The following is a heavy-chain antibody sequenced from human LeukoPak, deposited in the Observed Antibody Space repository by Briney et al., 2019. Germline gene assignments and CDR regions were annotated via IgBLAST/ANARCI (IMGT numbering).Heavy chain of an antibody. Sequence: PGGSLRLSCAASGFTFSSYWMSWVRQAPGKGLEWVANIKQDGSEKYYVDSVKGRFTISRDNAKNSLYLQMNSLRAEDTAVYYCARVAVYSSSWYGAPGETYYYYYGMDVWGQGTTVTVSS. CDR2: IKQDGSEK. D-gene: IGHD6-13*01. J-gene: IGHJ6*02. CDR1: GFTFSSYW. CDR3: ARVAVYSSSWYGAPGETYYYYYGMDV. V-gene: IGHV3-7*01.